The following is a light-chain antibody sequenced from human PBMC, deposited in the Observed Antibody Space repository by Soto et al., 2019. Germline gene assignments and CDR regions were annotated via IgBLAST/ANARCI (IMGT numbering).Light chain of an antibody. CDR2: EVS. CDR3: SSYTTSSTRV. J-gene: IGLJ1*01. Sequence: QSLVAQPAPLSWAPGQAIPISCTGTRSDVGAYDFVSWYQQHPDKAPKLMIYEVSHRPSGVSYRFSGSKSVNTATLTISGLQAEDEADYYCSSYTTSSTRVFGTGAKVTVL. CDR1: RSDVGAYDF. V-gene: IGLV2-14*03.